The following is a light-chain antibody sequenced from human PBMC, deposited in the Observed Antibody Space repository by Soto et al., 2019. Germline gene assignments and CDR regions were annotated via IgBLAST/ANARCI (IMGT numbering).Light chain of an antibody. CDR1: QSVGSN. CDR3: HQYNNWPLT. CDR2: DAS. V-gene: IGKV3-15*01. J-gene: IGKJ2*01. Sequence: EIVMTQSPATLSVSPGERATLSCRASQSVGSNLAWFQQKPGQAPRLLIYDASTRATGISARFSGRGSGTEFTLTISNLQSEDFAVYYCHQYNNWPLTFGQGTKVDIK.